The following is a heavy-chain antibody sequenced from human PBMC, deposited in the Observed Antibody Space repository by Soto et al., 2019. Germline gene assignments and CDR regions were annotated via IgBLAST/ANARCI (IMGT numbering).Heavy chain of an antibody. V-gene: IGHV4-59*01. CDR2: IYYSGST. D-gene: IGHD6-19*01. J-gene: IGHJ6*02. CDR1: GCSIINYH. CDR3: ARDRSRAVAGTTSFYYYGMDV. Sequence: SETLSLTCTVSGCSIINYHWSWIRQPPGKGLEKIKFIYYSGSTNYNPSLKSRVNISVDTSKNQLSLKLTSVTAADTAVYYCARDRSRAVAGTTSFYYYGMDVWGQGTTVTVSS.